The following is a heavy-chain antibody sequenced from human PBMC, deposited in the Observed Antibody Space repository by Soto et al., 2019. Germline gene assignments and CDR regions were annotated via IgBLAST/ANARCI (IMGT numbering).Heavy chain of an antibody. D-gene: IGHD2-15*01. Sequence: EVQLVESGGGFVQPGGSLRLSCAASGFTFSISEMTWVRQAPGKGLEWLAFMSYSGNTIYYADSVRGRFTISRDNARNSLFLQMDSLRSEDTAVYYCARGVEMATLSVRYYLDYWGHGTLVTVSS. CDR1: GFTFSISE. J-gene: IGHJ4*01. V-gene: IGHV3-48*03. CDR3: ARGVEMATLSVRYYLDY. CDR2: MSYSGNTI.